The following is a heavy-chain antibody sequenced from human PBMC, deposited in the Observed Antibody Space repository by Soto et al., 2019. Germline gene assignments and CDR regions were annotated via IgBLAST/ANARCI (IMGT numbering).Heavy chain of an antibody. V-gene: IGHV3-20*04. D-gene: IGHD3-16*01. Sequence: GGSLILSCAASGFIFGAHSMSWVRQAPGKGLEWVSAINWIGGSTNYADSMKGRFTISRDNAKNSLYLQMSSLRAEDTALYYCARHGGTPDLYFDYWGQGTPVTVSS. J-gene: IGHJ4*02. CDR1: GFIFGAHS. CDR2: INWIGGST. CDR3: ARHGGTPDLYFDY.